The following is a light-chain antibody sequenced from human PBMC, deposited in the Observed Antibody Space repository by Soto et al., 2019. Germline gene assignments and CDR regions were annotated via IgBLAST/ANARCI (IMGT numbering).Light chain of an antibody. CDR2: GAS. CDR3: QQYGSPRT. CDR1: QSVSSSY. J-gene: IGKJ1*01. Sequence: EIVLTQSPGTLSLSPGERAPLSCRASQSVSSSYLAWYQQKPGQAPRLLIYGASSRATGIPDRFSGSGSGTDFTLTISRLQPEDFAVYYCQQYGSPRTFGQGTKVDI. V-gene: IGKV3-20*01.